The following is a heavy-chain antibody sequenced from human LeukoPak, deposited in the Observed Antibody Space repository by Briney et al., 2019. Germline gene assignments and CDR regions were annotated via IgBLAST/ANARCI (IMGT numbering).Heavy chain of an antibody. D-gene: IGHD4-23*01. CDR3: ATFPTTVVTPDYFDY. V-gene: IGHV3-23*01. J-gene: IGHJ4*02. CDR2: ISGSGGST. Sequence: GGSLRLSCAASGFTFSSCAMSWVRQAPGKGLEWVSAISGSGGSTYYADSVKGRFTISRGNSKNTLYLQMNSLRAEDTAVYYCATFPTTVVTPDYFDYWGQGTLVTVSS. CDR1: GFTFSSCA.